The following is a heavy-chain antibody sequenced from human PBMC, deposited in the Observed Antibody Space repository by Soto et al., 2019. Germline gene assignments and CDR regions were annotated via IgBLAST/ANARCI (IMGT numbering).Heavy chain of an antibody. V-gene: IGHV1-24*01. Sequence: GVSVKVSCKVSGYTLTELSMHWVRQAPGKGLEWMGGFDPEDGETIYAQKFQGRVTMTEDTSTDTAYMELSSLRSEDTAVYYCASSRGYYDILTGYPIAGWFDPWGQGTLVTVSS. CDR2: FDPEDGET. CDR1: GYTLTELS. J-gene: IGHJ5*02. CDR3: ASSRGYYDILTGYPIAGWFDP. D-gene: IGHD3-9*01.